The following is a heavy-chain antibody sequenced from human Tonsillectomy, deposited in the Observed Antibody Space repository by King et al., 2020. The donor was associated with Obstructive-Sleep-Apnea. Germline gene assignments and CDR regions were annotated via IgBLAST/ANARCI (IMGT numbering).Heavy chain of an antibody. V-gene: IGHV4-59*01. D-gene: IGHD1-26*01. Sequence: VQLQESGPGLVKPSETLSLTCTVSGGSISSYYWSWIRQPPGKGLEWIGYIYYSGSTNYNPSLKSRVTISVDTSKNQFSLKLSSVTAADTAVYYCARVRSGSYRQPTFDYWGQGTLVTVSS. J-gene: IGHJ4*02. CDR1: GGSISSYY. CDR2: IYYSGST. CDR3: ARVRSGSYRQPTFDY.